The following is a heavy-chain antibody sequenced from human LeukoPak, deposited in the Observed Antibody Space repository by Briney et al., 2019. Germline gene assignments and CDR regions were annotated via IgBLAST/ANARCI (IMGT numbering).Heavy chain of an antibody. CDR1: GFTFTNYG. Sequence: GGSLRLSCAASGFTFTNYGLHWVRQAPGKGLEWVAVISYDGSNKYYADSVKGRFTISRDDAKNSLYLQMNSLRAEDTAVYYCASPGGDGYHPDYWGQGTLVTVSS. CDR2: ISYDGSNK. CDR3: ASPGGDGYHPDY. J-gene: IGHJ4*02. V-gene: IGHV3-30*03. D-gene: IGHD5-24*01.